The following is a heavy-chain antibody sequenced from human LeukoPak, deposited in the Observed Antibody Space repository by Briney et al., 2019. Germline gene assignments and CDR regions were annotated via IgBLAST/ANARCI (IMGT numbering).Heavy chain of an antibody. CDR2: IRYDGSNK. Sequence: TGGSLRLSCAASEFTFSSYGMHWVRQAPGKGLEWVAFIRYDGSNKYYADSVKGRFTISRDNSKNTLYLQMNSLRAEDTAVYYCAKVPAMVRGVMGYWGQGTLVTVSS. D-gene: IGHD3-10*01. V-gene: IGHV3-30*02. CDR3: AKVPAMVRGVMGY. CDR1: EFTFSSYG. J-gene: IGHJ4*02.